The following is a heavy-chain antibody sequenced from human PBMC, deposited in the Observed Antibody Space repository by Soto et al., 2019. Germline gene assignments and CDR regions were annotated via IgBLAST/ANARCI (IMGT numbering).Heavy chain of an antibody. J-gene: IGHJ6*03. V-gene: IGHV3-15*01. CDR3: ATVAVHYGYYFYMDV. CDR2: IKTTTDGGTT. CDR1: RFTFSDAW. D-gene: IGHD4-17*01. Sequence: GGSLRLSCAVPRFTFSDAWMSWVRQAPGKGLEWVGRIKTTTDGGTTDFAAPVKGRFAISRDDSKNTMYLEMKSLRTEDTGVYYCATVAVHYGYYFYMDVWGKGTTVSVSS.